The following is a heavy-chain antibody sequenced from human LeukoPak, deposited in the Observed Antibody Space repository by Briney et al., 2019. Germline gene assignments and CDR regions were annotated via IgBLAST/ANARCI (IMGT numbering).Heavy chain of an antibody. CDR2: IYPGDSDT. CDR3: AKWEGYYGSGISYYYMDV. D-gene: IGHD3-10*01. J-gene: IGHJ6*03. Sequence: GESLKISCKGSGYSFTNYWIGWVRQMPGKGLEWMGIIYPGDSDTRYSPSFQGHVTISTDKSISTAYLQWSSLKASDTAMYYCAKWEGYYGSGISYYYMDVWGKGTTVTVCS. V-gene: IGHV5-51*01. CDR1: GYSFTNYW.